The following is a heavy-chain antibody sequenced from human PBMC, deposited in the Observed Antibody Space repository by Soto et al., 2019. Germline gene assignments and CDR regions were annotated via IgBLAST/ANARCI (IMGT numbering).Heavy chain of an antibody. CDR2: ISSSGGST. CDR1: GFTFASNT. V-gene: IGHV3-23*01. J-gene: IGHJ4*02. CDR3: AKGWGDY. Sequence: EVQLLESGGGWVRLGGSLSPSVEASGFTFASNTMGWVRQGPGKGLEWVSGISSSGGSTVYADSVKGRFTISRDNFKNTLYLQMNSLRAEDTAVYYCAKGWGDYWGQGTPVTVSS. D-gene: IGHD7-27*01.